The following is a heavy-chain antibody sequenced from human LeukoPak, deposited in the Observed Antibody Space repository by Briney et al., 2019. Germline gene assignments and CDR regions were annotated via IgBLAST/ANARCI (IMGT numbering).Heavy chain of an antibody. Sequence: PGGSLRLSCAASGFTFSSYWMSWVRQAPGKGLEWVANIKQDGSEKYYLDSVKGRFTISRDNAKNSLYLQMNSLRAEDTAVYYCARGGIRFLEWFSRDWGQGTLVTVSS. CDR2: IKQDGSEK. CDR1: GFTFSSYW. V-gene: IGHV3-7*01. J-gene: IGHJ4*02. D-gene: IGHD3-3*01. CDR3: ARGGIRFLEWFSRD.